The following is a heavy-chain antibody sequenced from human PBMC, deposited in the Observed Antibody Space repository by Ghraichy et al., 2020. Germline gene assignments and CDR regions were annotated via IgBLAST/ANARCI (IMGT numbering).Heavy chain of an antibody. V-gene: IGHV1-69*04. CDR2: IIPILGIA. D-gene: IGHD1-26*01. J-gene: IGHJ1*01. CDR3: ARDHSDHGRGGYFQH. CDR1: GGTFSSYA. Sequence: SVKVSCKASGGTFSSYAISWVRQAPGQGLEWMGRIIPILGIANYAQKFQGRVTITADKSTSTAYMELSSLRSEDTAVYYCARDHSDHGRGGYFQHWGQGTLVTVSS.